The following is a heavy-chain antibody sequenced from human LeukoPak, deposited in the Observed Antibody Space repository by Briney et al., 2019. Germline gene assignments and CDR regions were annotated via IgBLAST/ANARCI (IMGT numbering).Heavy chain of an antibody. V-gene: IGHV1-2*04. J-gene: IGHJ6*02. CDR3: ARAGYDILTGYYYYYGMDV. CDR1: GYTFTSYG. Sequence: GASVNVSCKASGYTFTSYGISWVRQAPGQGLEWMGWVNPKSGGTNYAQKFQGWVTMTRDTSISTAYMELSRLRSDDTAVYYCARAGYDILTGYYYYYGMDVWGQGTTVTVSS. CDR2: VNPKSGGT. D-gene: IGHD3-9*01.